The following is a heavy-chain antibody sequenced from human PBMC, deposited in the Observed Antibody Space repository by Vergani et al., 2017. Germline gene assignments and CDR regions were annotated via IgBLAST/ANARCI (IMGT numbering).Heavy chain of an antibody. V-gene: IGHV1-69*01. J-gene: IGHJ6*02. CDR3: ARVEADIEVAGTSGRGYDYGMGV. CDR1: GGTFSSYA. CDR2: IIPIFGTA. Sequence: QVQLVQSGAEVKQPGSSVKVSCKASGGTFSSYAISWVRQAPGQGLEWMGGIIPIFGTANYAQKFQGRVTITADESTSTAYMELSSLRSEDTAVYYCARVEADIEVAGTSGRGYDYGMGVWGQGTTVTVSS. D-gene: IGHD6-19*01.